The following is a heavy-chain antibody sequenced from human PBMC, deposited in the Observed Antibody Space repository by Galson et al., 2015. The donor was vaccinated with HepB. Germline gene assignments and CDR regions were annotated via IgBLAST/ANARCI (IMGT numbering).Heavy chain of an antibody. J-gene: IGHJ3*02. V-gene: IGHV3-15*01. D-gene: IGHD3-22*01. CDR3: TTAVTMIVVAPHAFDI. CDR2: IKSKTDGGTT. Sequence: SLRLSCAASGFTFSNAWMSWVRQAPGKGLEWVGRIKSKTDGGTTDYAAPVKGRFTISRDDSKNTLYLQMNSLKTEDTAVYYCTTAVTMIVVAPHAFDIWGQGTMVTVSS. CDR1: GFTFSNAW.